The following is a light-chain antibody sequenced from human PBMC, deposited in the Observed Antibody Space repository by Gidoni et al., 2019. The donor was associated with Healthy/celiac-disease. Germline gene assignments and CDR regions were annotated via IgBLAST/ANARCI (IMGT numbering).Light chain of an antibody. V-gene: IGKV1-39*01. CDR3: QQRYSTHPT. J-gene: IGKJ1*01. CDR2: AAS. CDR1: QSISSY. Sequence: DIQMTHSPSSLSAPVGERVTITCRASQSISSYLNWYQQKQGKAPNILIYAASSLKSGVASRFSGSGSGTNLTLTISSLQPEDFATYYCQQRYSTHPTFGQGTKVEIK.